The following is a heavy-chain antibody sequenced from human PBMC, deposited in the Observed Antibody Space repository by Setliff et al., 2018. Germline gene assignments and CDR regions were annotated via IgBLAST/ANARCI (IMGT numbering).Heavy chain of an antibody. J-gene: IGHJ4*01. D-gene: IGHD7-27*01. CDR1: GFAVTNSE. CDR2: TYSSGAT. V-gene: IGHV3-66*03. Sequence: LRLSCAASGFAVTNSEMSWVRQAPGKGLEWVSVTYSSGATNYADSVKGRFIISRDDSKNTLYLQMNSLRSDDTAVYYCAGVHWTTNWFLHYWGQGTLVTVSS. CDR3: AGVHWTTNWFLHY.